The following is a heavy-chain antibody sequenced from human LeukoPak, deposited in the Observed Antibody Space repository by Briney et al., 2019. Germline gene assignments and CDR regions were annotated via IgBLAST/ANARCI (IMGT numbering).Heavy chain of an antibody. CDR2: INTNTGNP. CDR1: GYTFTSYA. CDR3: LTEYYYDSSGARYYFDY. D-gene: IGHD3-22*01. Sequence: ASVKVSCKASGYTFTSYAMNWVRQAPGQGLEWMGWINTNTGNPTYAQGFTGRFVFSLDTSVSTAYLQISSLKAEDTAVCYCLTEYYYDSSGARYYFDYWGQGTLVTVSS. J-gene: IGHJ4*02. V-gene: IGHV7-4-1*02.